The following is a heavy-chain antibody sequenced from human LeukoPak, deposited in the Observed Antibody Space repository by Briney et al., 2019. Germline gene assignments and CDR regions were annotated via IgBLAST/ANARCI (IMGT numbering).Heavy chain of an antibody. J-gene: IGHJ5*02. D-gene: IGHD3-22*01. CDR2: IYHSGST. Sequence: SGTLSLTCTVSGGSISSSNWWSWVRQPPGKGLEWIAEIYHSGSTNYNPSLKSRVTISLDKSKNQFSLKLSSVTAADTAVYYCAWPHYYDSSGYYHNWFDPWGQGTLVTVSS. CDR3: AWPHYYDSSGYYHNWFDP. V-gene: IGHV4-4*02. CDR1: GGSISSSNW.